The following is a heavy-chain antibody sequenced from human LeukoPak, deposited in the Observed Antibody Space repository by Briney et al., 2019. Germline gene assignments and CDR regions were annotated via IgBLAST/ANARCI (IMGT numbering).Heavy chain of an antibody. CDR2: IGGGGGGI. Sequence: GGSLRPSCAASVFTFSSYAMSWVRQAPGKGLEWVSVIGGGGGGIYYADSVKGRFTVSRDNSKNTVYLQMNSLRAEDTAVYYCAKDRGNGVLDYWGQGTLVTVSS. CDR3: AKDRGNGVLDY. J-gene: IGHJ4*02. D-gene: IGHD1-1*01. V-gene: IGHV3-23*01. CDR1: VFTFSSYA.